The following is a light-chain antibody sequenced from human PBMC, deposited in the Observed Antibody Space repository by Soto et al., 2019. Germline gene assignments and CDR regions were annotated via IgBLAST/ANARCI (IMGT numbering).Light chain of an antibody. V-gene: IGLV2-14*03. CDR1: SIDVGGYNC. Sequence: QSVLTQPASVSGSPGQSITISCTGTSIDVGGYNCVSWHQQHPGKAPKLMIYGVSNRPSGISNRFSGSKSGNTASLTISGLQAEDEADYYCRSYTSTSTRVFGGGTKLTVL. CDR2: GVS. CDR3: RSYTSTSTRV. J-gene: IGLJ2*01.